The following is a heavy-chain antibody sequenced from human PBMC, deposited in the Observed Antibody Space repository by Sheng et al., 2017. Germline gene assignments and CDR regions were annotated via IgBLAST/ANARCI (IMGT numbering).Heavy chain of an antibody. Sequence: QVQLVQSGAEVKKPGASVKVSCKASGYTFTSYDINWVRQATGQGLEWMGWMNPNSGNTGYAQKFQGRVTITRNTSISTAYMELSSLRSEDTAVYYCARGYSGYDEGGYYYYMDVWGQGTTVTVSS. J-gene: IGHJ6*03. CDR1: GYTFTSYD. CDR2: MNPNSGNT. V-gene: IGHV1-8*03. CDR3: ARGYSGYDEGGYYYYMDV. D-gene: IGHD5-12*01.